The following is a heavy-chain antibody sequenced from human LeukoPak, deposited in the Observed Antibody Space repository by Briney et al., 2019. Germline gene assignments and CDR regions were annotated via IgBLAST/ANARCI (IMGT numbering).Heavy chain of an antibody. Sequence: SETLSLTCTVSGGSISSYYWSWIRQPPGKGLEWIGYVYYSGSTNYNPSLKSRVTISVDTSKNQFSLKVSSVTAADTAVYYCASNYYGSGSLDYWGQGNLVTVSS. CDR1: GGSISSYY. J-gene: IGHJ4*02. D-gene: IGHD3-10*01. CDR3: ASNYYGSGSLDY. V-gene: IGHV4-59*08. CDR2: VYYSGST.